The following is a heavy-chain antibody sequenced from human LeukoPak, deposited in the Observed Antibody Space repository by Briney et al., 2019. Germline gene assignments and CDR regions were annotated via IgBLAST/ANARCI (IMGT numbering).Heavy chain of an antibody. CDR1: GFTFNNYA. Sequence: GGSLRLSCAGSGFTFNNYAVTWVRRAPGKGLEWVSSINGGGGGTYYADSVKGRFTISRDNSMNSLYLQMNSLRAEDTAIYYGANAEGGTNFGSFDYWGQGTLVTVSS. V-gene: IGHV3-23*01. J-gene: IGHJ4*02. CDR2: INGGGGGT. D-gene: IGHD1-14*01. CDR3: ANAEGGTNFGSFDY.